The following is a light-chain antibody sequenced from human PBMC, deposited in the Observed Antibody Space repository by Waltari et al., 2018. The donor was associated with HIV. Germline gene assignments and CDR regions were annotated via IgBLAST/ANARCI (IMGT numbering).Light chain of an antibody. CDR3: QQYAASPLT. CDR2: GAS. J-gene: IGKJ4*01. V-gene: IGKV3-20*01. Sequence: EIVLTQSPGTLSLSPGERATLSCRASQSVRSASLAWYQQKPGQAPRLLIYGASSRAPCIPDRFSGSGAVTDFILTISRLEPEDCAVYYCQQYAASPLTFGGGTKVEIK. CDR1: QSVRSAS.